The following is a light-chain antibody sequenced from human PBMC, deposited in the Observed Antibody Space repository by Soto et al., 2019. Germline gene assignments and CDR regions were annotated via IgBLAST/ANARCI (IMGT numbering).Light chain of an antibody. J-gene: IGKJ1*01. CDR3: QQYGSSPPWT. V-gene: IGKV3-20*01. CDR2: GAS. Sequence: EIVLTQSPGTLSLSPGERATLSCRASQNVDSNYLAWYQQKPGQAPRILIYGASSRATGIPDRFSGSGSGTDFTLTISRLEPEDFAVYYCQQYGSSPPWTFGQWTKVDIK. CDR1: QNVDSNY.